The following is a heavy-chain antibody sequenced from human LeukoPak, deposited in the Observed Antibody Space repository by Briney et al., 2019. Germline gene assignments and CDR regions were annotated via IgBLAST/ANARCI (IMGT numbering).Heavy chain of an antibody. D-gene: IGHD3-22*01. CDR2: ISSSGGNT. V-gene: IGHV3-23*01. Sequence: PGGSLRLSCAASGFTFTTYGMSWVRQAPGKGLEWVSGISSSGGNTYYADSVKGRFTISRDNSKSTLYLQMNSLRVEDTAVYYCAKGSASSGYPRDYWGQGTLVSVCS. CDR3: AKGSASSGYPRDY. J-gene: IGHJ4*02. CDR1: GFTFTTYG.